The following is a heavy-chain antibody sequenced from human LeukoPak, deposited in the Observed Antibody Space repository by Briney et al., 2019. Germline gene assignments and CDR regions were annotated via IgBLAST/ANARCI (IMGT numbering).Heavy chain of an antibody. CDR1: GGSFSGYY. J-gene: IGHJ5*02. V-gene: IGHV4-34*01. CDR2: INHSGST. D-gene: IGHD2-2*01. CDR3: AGYCSSTSCQSTP. Sequence: SETLSLTCAVYGGSFSGYYWSWIRQPPGKGLEWIGEINHSGSTNYNPSLKSRVTMSVDTSKNQFSLKLSSVTAADTAVYYCAGYCSSTSCQSTPWGQGTLVTVSS.